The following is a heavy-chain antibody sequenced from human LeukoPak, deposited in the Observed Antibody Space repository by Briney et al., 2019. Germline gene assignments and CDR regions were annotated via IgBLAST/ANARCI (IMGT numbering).Heavy chain of an antibody. J-gene: IGHJ4*02. CDR3: VRGSPNSGSQYGY. CDR1: GLTFSSSW. Sequence: GGSLRLSCAVSGLTFSSSWMDWVRQAPGKGLEWVASINPEGSEKYSADSVKGRFTISRDNAKNSLYLQMNSLRAEDTAVFYCVRGSPNSGSQYGYWGQGTLVTVSS. D-gene: IGHD1-26*01. V-gene: IGHV3-7*01. CDR2: INPEGSEK.